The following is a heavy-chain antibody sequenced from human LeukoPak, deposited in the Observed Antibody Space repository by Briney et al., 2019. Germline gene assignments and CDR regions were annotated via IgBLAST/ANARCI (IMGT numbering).Heavy chain of an antibody. V-gene: IGHV3-30-3*01. D-gene: IGHD3-22*01. CDR3: ARWLLLLVVVGTLDY. CDR1: GFTFSSYA. J-gene: IGHJ4*02. Sequence: QPGRSLRLSCAASGFTFSSYAMHWVRQAPGKGLEWVAVISYDGSNKYYADSVKGRFTISRDNAKNSLYLQMNSLRAEDTALYHCARWLLLLVVVGTLDYWGQGTLVTVSS. CDR2: ISYDGSNK.